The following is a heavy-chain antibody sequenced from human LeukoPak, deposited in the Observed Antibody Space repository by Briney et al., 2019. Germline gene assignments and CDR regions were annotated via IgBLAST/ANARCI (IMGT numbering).Heavy chain of an antibody. CDR3: AKERDSSGYFDY. Sequence: GGSLRLSCAASGFTFGTFAMSWVRQAPGKGLEWVSAISGSGGSAYYADSVKGRFTISRDNSKNTLYLQMNSLRAEDTAVYYCAKERDSSGYFDYWGQGTLVTVSS. J-gene: IGHJ4*02. D-gene: IGHD3-22*01. CDR2: ISGSGGSA. V-gene: IGHV3-23*01. CDR1: GFTFGTFA.